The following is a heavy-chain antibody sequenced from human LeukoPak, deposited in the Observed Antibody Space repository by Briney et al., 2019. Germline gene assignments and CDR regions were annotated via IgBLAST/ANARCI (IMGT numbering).Heavy chain of an antibody. CDR2: IYPGDSDT. CDR3: ARLKTGDSSGYKNWFDP. D-gene: IGHD3-22*01. V-gene: IGHV5-51*01. J-gene: IGHJ5*02. CDR1: GYSFTSYW. Sequence: GESLKISCKGSGYSFTSYWIGWVRQMPGKGLEWMGIIYPGDSDTRYSPSFQGQVTISADKSISTAYLQWSSLKASDTAMYYCARLKTGDSSGYKNWFDPWGQGTLVTVSS.